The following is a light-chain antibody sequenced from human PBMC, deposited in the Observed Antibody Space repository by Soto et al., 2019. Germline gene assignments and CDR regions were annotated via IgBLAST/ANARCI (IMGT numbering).Light chain of an antibody. J-gene: IGKJ4*01. Sequence: IVLTQSQDTLSLSPGERAPLSCRASQSVSSYLAWYQQKPGQAPRLLIYDASNRATGIPARFSGSGSGTDFTLTISSLEPEDFAVYYCQQRSNWPLTFGGGTKVDI. CDR1: QSVSSY. CDR2: DAS. CDR3: QQRSNWPLT. V-gene: IGKV3-11*01.